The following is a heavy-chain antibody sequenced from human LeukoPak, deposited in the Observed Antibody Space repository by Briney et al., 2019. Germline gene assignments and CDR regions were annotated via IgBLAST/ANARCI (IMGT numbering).Heavy chain of an antibody. Sequence: GGSLRLSCAASGFTFSSYSMNWVRQAPGKGLEWVSYISSSSSTIYYADSVKGRFTISRDNAKNSLYLQMNSLRAEDTAVYYCARERYNWNEWSWYMDVWAKGPRSPSP. CDR2: ISSSSSTI. CDR1: GFTFSSYS. D-gene: IGHD1-1*01. V-gene: IGHV3-48*04. CDR3: ARERYNWNEWSWYMDV. J-gene: IGHJ6*03.